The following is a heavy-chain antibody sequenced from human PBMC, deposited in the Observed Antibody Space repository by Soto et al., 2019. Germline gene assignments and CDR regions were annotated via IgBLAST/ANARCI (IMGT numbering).Heavy chain of an antibody. V-gene: IGHV1-69*13. CDR1: GSTFSSYA. Sequence: SVKVSCKAPGSTFSSYAIDWVRQAPGQGLEWMGGIIPVVGKANYAQKFQNRVTISADESTSTAYMELISLRSDDTAVYYCVHRRDGYNSAFFDYWGQGTVVTVSS. D-gene: IGHD5-12*01. CDR3: VHRRDGYNSAFFDY. J-gene: IGHJ4*02. CDR2: IIPVVGKA.